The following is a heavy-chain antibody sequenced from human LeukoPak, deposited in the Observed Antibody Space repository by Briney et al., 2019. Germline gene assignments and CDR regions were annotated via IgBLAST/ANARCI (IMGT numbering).Heavy chain of an antibody. CDR1: GFPFSSYS. V-gene: IGHV3-7*01. J-gene: IGHJ3*02. Sequence: PGGSLRLSCAASGFPFSSYSMNWVRQAPGKGLEWVANIKQDGSETYYADSVKGRFTISRDNAKRSLYLQMNSLRAEDTAVYYCARDGELGSPADAFDIWGQGTMVTVSS. CDR2: IKQDGSET. D-gene: IGHD1-26*01. CDR3: ARDGELGSPADAFDI.